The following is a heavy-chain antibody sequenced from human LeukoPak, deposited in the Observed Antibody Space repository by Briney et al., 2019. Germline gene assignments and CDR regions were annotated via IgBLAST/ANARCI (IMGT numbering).Heavy chain of an antibody. Sequence: SVKVSCKASGGTFSSYAISWVRQAPGQGLEWMGGIIPIFGTANYAQKFQGRVTITADESTSTAYMELSSLRSEDTAVYYCARAEGIAAAGMEGGYFDYWGQGTLVTVSS. V-gene: IGHV1-69*13. J-gene: IGHJ4*02. CDR2: IIPIFGTA. CDR3: ARAEGIAAAGMEGGYFDY. CDR1: GGTFSSYA. D-gene: IGHD6-13*01.